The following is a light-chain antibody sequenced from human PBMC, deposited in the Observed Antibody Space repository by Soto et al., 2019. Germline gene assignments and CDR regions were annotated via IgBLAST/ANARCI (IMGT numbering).Light chain of an antibody. CDR3: HQSYSSWT. J-gene: IGKJ1*01. V-gene: IGKV1-39*01. CDR1: QSIRTH. Sequence: DVQMTQSPSSLSASVGDRVTITCRASQSIRTHLNWYQQKPGKAPNLLIYAASSLHSGVPSRFSGSGSGTDFTLTISSLQPEDFGTFYCHQSYSSWTFGQGTKVEIK. CDR2: AAS.